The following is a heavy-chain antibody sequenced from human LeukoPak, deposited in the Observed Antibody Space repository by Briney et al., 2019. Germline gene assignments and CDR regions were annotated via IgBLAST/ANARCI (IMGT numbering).Heavy chain of an antibody. CDR1: GFTFSSYS. CDR2: ISSSSSYI. J-gene: IGHJ4*02. D-gene: IGHD3-10*01. V-gene: IGHV3-21*01. Sequence: GGSLRLSCAASGFTFSSYSMNWVRQAPGKGLEWVSSISSSSSYIYYADSVKGRFTISRDNAKNSLYLQMNSLRAEDTAVYYCAREAHYGSGSPLLDYWAREPWSPSPQ. CDR3: AREAHYGSGSPLLDY.